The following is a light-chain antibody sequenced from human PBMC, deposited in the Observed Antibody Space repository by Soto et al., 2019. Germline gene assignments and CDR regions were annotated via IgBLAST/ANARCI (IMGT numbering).Light chain of an antibody. Sequence: DIQMTQSPSSLSASVGDRVTISCRASQSIRNYVSWYQQKPGTAPNLLIRAASTLQSGVPSXXSGSGSGTDFTLTISSLQIEDFATYFCQQTDSTPQTFGQGTNVEI. V-gene: IGKV1-39*01. CDR2: AAS. CDR1: QSIRNY. CDR3: QQTDSTPQT. J-gene: IGKJ1*01.